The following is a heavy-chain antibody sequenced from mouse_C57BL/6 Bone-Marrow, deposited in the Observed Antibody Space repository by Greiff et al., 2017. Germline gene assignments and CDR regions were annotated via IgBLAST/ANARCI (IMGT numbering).Heavy chain of an antibody. V-gene: IGHV1-69*01. CDR3: ARWDYFYY. Sequence: QVQLQQPGAELVMPGASVKLSCKASGYTFTSYWMHWVKQRPGQGLEWIGEIDPSDSYTNYNQKLKGKSTFTVDKSSSTAYMQLSSLTSEDSAVYYCARWDYFYYCGQGTTLTVSS. J-gene: IGHJ2*01. CDR2: IDPSDSYT. CDR1: GYTFTSYW.